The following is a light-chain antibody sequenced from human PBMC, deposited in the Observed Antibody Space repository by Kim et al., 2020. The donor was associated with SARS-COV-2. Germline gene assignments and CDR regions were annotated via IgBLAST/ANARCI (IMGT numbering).Light chain of an antibody. CDR3: QQYNTNPYT. Sequence: DIQLTQSPSTLSASVGDRVTITCRASQRISVWLAWYQQKPGKAPNLLIYKASSLESGVPSRFSGSGSGTEFTLTISSLQPDDFAIYYCQQYNTNPYTFGQGTKLEIK. CDR1: QRISVW. CDR2: KAS. V-gene: IGKV1-5*03. J-gene: IGKJ2*01.